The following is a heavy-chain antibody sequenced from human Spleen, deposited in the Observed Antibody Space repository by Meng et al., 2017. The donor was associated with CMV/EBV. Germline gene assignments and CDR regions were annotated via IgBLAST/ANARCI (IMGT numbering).Heavy chain of an antibody. D-gene: IGHD3-22*01. J-gene: IGHJ4*02. CDR3: ARAYYDDRGGYAHYFDF. CDR1: SSNRAA. V-gene: IGHV6-1*01. Sequence: SSNRAAWTWIRQSPARGLEWMGRTYYSYKWFNDYAVSVKGRLIVNADTSKNQFSLQLNSVTPEDTAVYFCARAYYDDRGGYAHYFDFWGQGALVTVSS. CDR2: TYYSYKWFN.